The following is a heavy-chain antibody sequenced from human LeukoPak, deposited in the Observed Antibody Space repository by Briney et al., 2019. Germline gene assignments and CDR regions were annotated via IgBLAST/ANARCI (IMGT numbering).Heavy chain of an antibody. Sequence: SETLSLTCTVSGGSISSYYWSWIRQPPGKGLEWIGSIYYSGSTYYNPSLKSRVTISVDTSKNQFSLKLSSVTAADTAVYYCARDISDESYYYDSSGSPHDAFDIWGQGTMVTVSS. CDR2: IYYSGST. CDR1: GGSISSYY. V-gene: IGHV4-39*07. J-gene: IGHJ3*02. D-gene: IGHD3-22*01. CDR3: ARDISDESYYYDSSGSPHDAFDI.